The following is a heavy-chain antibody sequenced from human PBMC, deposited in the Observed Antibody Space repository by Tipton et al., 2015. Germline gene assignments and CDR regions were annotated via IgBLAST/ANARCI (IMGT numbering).Heavy chain of an antibody. D-gene: IGHD6-19*01. CDR1: GFTFDTYN. V-gene: IGHV3-48*01. CDR2: NSTSSSTI. CDR3: ARGPYIAAVGGGQYFDY. J-gene: IGHJ4*02. Sequence: SLRLSCAASGFTFDTYNMNWVRQAPGKGLEWVSYNSTSSSTIYYADSVKGRFTLSRDNAKNSLYLQMNSLRAEDTAVYYCARGPYIAAVGGGQYFDYWGQGTLVTVSS.